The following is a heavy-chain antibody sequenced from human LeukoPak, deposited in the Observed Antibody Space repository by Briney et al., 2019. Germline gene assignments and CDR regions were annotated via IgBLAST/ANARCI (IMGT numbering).Heavy chain of an antibody. CDR2: ITASGDST. J-gene: IGHJ6*02. CDR3: AKDRYDTSVWPYYYAMDV. D-gene: IGHD3-22*01. Sequence: GGSLRLSCAASGFIFSARAMTGVRKAPGKGLEWVSYITASGDSTHYADSVKGRFIISRDSTKNTLYLQMNSLRAEDTAVYYCAKDRYDTSVWPYYYAMDVWGQGTTVTVSS. CDR1: GFIFSARA. V-gene: IGHV3-23*01.